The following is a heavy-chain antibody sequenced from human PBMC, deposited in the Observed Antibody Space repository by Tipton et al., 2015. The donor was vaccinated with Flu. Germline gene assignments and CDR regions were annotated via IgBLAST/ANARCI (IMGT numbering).Heavy chain of an antibody. D-gene: IGHD4-17*01. J-gene: IGHJ4*02. CDR1: GFTFKQAW. CDR3: TTEGSGDYGTFDY. CDR2: IKSEIDGGTR. Sequence: SLRLSCAASGFTFKQAWMSWVRQAPGKGLEWVGRIKSEIDGGTRDYAAPVKGRFTISRDGSIDTLYLQMNSLTTEDTAVYYCTTEGSGDYGTFDYWGQGTLVTVSS. V-gene: IGHV3-15*01.